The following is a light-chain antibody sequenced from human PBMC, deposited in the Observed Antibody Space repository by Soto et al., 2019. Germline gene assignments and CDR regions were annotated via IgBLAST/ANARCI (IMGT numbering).Light chain of an antibody. CDR3: QQYGSSPQT. CDR2: GAS. Sequence: IVLTQSPGTLSWSPGERATLSGRASQSVSSSYLAWYQQKPGQAPRLLIYGASSRATGIPDRFSGSGSGTDFTLTISRLEPEDFAVYYCQQYGSSPQTFGQGTRLEIK. V-gene: IGKV3-20*01. J-gene: IGKJ5*01. CDR1: QSVSSSY.